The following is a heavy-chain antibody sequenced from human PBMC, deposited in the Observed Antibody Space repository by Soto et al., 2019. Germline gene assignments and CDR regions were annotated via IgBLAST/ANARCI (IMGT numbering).Heavy chain of an antibody. V-gene: IGHV3-33*01. Sequence: GGSLRLSCAASGFTFSSYGMHWVRQAPGKGLEWVAVIWYDGSNKYYADSVKGRFTISRDNSKNTLYLQMNSLRAEDTAVYYCARGGKITMVRGAYGAGKGLDYWGQGTLVTVS. CDR1: GFTFSSYG. J-gene: IGHJ4*02. CDR3: ARGGKITMVRGAYGAGKGLDY. D-gene: IGHD3-10*01. CDR2: IWYDGSNK.